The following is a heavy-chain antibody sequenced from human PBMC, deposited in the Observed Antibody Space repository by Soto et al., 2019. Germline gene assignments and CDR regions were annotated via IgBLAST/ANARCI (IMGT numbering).Heavy chain of an antibody. Sequence: WASVKVSCKASGGTFSSYAISWVRQAPGQGLEWMGGIIPIFGTANYAQKFQGRVTITADESTSTAYMELSSLRSEDTAVYYCATSVRGDNWFDPWGQGTLVTVSS. J-gene: IGHJ5*02. D-gene: IGHD3-3*01. CDR1: GGTFSSYA. V-gene: IGHV1-69*13. CDR2: IIPIFGTA. CDR3: ATSVRGDNWFDP.